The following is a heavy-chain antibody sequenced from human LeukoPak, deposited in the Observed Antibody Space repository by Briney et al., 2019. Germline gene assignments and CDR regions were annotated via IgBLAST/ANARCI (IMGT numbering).Heavy chain of an antibody. Sequence: PGGSLRLSCAASGVTFSSYAMSWVRQAPGKGLEWVSAISGSGGSTYYADSVRGRFAISSDNSTNTLCLPMHSPRAEDPAVDYCAKGDLNVGVPAAIPLGIDYWGQGTLVTVSS. CDR3: AKGDLNVGVPAAIPLGIDY. J-gene: IGHJ4*02. CDR1: GVTFSSYA. D-gene: IGHD2-2*02. V-gene: IGHV3-23*01. CDR2: ISGSGGST.